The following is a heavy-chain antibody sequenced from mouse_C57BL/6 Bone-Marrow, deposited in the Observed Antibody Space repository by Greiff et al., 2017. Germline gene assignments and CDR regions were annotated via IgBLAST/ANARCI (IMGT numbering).Heavy chain of an antibody. CDR1: GFSLTSYG. Sequence: VHLVESGPGLVQPSQSLSITCTVSGFSLTSYGVHWVRQSPGKGLEWLGVIWRGGSTDYNAAFMSRLSITKDNSKSQVFFKMNSLQADDTAIYYCAGHYGSSSYWYFDVWGTGTTVTVSS. CDR3: AGHYGSSSYWYFDV. D-gene: IGHD1-1*01. J-gene: IGHJ1*03. CDR2: IWRGGST. V-gene: IGHV2-5*01.